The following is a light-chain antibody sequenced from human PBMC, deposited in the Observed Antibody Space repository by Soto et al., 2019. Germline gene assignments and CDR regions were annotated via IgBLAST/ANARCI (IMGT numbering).Light chain of an antibody. CDR3: SSYTSSSIRV. V-gene: IGLV2-14*01. J-gene: IGLJ1*01. Sequence: QSALTQPASVSGSPGQSITISCTGTSSDVGGYNYVSWYQQHPGKAPKLMIYDVSNRPSGVSNRFSGSKSGNTASLTISGLQAEDEADYYCSSYTSSSIRVFGTGTEVTV. CDR1: SSDVGGYNY. CDR2: DVS.